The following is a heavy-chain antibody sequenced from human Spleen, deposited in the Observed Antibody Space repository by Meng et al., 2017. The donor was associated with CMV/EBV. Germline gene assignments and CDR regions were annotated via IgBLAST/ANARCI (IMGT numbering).Heavy chain of an antibody. J-gene: IGHJ5*02. CDR2: IYYSGST. Sequence: SETLSLTCTVSGGSISSYYWSWIRQPPGKGLEWIGYIYYSGSTNYNPSLKSRVTISVDTSKNQFSLKLSSVTAADTAVYYCARDRGNYDFWSGYRPYYWFDPWGQGTLVTVSS. D-gene: IGHD3-3*01. CDR1: GGSISSYY. V-gene: IGHV4-59*01. CDR3: ARDRGNYDFWSGYRPYYWFDP.